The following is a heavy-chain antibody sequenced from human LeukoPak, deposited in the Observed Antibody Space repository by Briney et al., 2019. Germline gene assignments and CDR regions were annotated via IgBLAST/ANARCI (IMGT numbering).Heavy chain of an antibody. CDR1: GYNFSGYY. D-gene: IGHD3-3*01. Sequence: GASVKVSCKASGYNFSGYYMHWVRQAPGQGLEWMGWISAYNGNTNYAQKLQGRVTMTTDTSTSTAYMELRSLRSDDTAVYYCARALGFLDVWGQGTTVTVSS. CDR3: ARALGFLDV. CDR2: ISAYNGNT. V-gene: IGHV1-18*04. J-gene: IGHJ6*02.